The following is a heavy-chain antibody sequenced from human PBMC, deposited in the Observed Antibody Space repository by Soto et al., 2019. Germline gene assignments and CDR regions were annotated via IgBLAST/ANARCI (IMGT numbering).Heavy chain of an antibody. Sequence: QVQLQESGPGLVKPSGTLSLTCAVSGDSITNSRWWTWVRQPPGKGLEWIGDILHSGETNYNPSLMSRVFISVDKSQNQFSLRVSSVTAADTAVYYCAYSTGWYRHDVWGQGTLVTVSS. CDR1: GDSITNSRW. V-gene: IGHV4-4*02. CDR3: AYSTGWYRHDV. J-gene: IGHJ3*01. D-gene: IGHD6-19*01. CDR2: ILHSGET.